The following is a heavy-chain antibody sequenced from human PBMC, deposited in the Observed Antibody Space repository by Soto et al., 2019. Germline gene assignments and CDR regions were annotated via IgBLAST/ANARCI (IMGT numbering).Heavy chain of an antibody. CDR2: IDTDGRVT. CDR3: ARDIPHNWFHH. J-gene: IGHJ5*02. Sequence: XGSLRLSCAAAGLTFSGYWMHWVRQAPGKGLVWVSRIDTDGRVTNYADSVEGRFTISRDDAKNTLYLQMNSLRAEDTAVYYCARDIPHNWFHHWGQGILVTVSS. D-gene: IGHD2-21*01. V-gene: IGHV3-74*01. CDR1: GLTFSGYW.